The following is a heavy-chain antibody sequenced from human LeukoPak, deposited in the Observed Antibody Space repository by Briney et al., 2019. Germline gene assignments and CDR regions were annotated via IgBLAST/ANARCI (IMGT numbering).Heavy chain of an antibody. V-gene: IGHV4-34*01. CDR1: GGSFSGYY. CDR2: INHSGST. D-gene: IGHD1-1*01. Sequence: SETLSLTCAVYGGSFSGYYWSWIRQPPGKGLEWIGEINHSGSTNYNPSLKSRVTISVDTSKNQFSLKLSSVTAADTAVYYCARDRAGTADYWGQGTLVTVSS. CDR3: ARDRAGTADY. J-gene: IGHJ4*02.